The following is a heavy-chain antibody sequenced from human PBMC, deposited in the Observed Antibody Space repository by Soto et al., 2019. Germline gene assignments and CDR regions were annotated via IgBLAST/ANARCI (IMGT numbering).Heavy chain of an antibody. D-gene: IGHD3-10*01. J-gene: IGHJ6*02. CDR3: ARDPPSGGDGMDV. V-gene: IGHV4-59*01. CDR1: GGSIISYY. Sequence: SETLSLTCTVSGGSIISYYWSWSRQPPGKGLEWIGYIYYSGSTNYNPSLKSRVTISVDTSKNQFSLKLSSVTAADTAVYYCARDPPSGGDGMDVWGQGTTVTVSS. CDR2: IYYSGST.